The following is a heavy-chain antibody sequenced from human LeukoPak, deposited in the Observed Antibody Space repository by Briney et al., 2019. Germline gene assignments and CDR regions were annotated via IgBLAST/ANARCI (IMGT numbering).Heavy chain of an antibody. CDR1: GYTFTGYY. D-gene: IGHD3-10*01. J-gene: IGHJ3*02. Sequence: ASVKVSCKASGYTFTGYYMHWVRQAPGQGLEWMGRINPNSGGTNFAQKSQGRVTMTRDTSISTAYMELSSLTSDDTAVYYCARVGFGSGSYYDAFDIWGQGTMVAVPS. CDR3: ARVGFGSGSYYDAFDI. V-gene: IGHV1-2*06. CDR2: INPNSGGT.